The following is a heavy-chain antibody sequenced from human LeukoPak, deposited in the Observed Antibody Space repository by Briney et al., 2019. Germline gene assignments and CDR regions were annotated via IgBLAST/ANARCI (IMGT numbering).Heavy chain of an antibody. Sequence: GGSLRLSCAASEFTFSKYWMSWVRQAPGKGLEWVAIISYDGSNKYYADSVKGRFTISRDNSKNTLYLQMNSLRAEDTAVYYCAKDEVRYTSSAGYGMDVWGQGTTVTVSS. CDR3: AKDEVRYTSSAGYGMDV. J-gene: IGHJ6*02. CDR2: ISYDGSNK. V-gene: IGHV3-30*18. CDR1: EFTFSKYW. D-gene: IGHD2-15*01.